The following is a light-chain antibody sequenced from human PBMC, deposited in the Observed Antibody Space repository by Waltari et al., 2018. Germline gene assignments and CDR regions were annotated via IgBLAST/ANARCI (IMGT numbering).Light chain of an antibody. J-gene: IGKJ3*01. V-gene: IGKV3-20*01. CDR2: ETS. Sequence: EIVMTQSPAILSVSPGERATLSCRASQTLSSTYLAWYQQKPGQAPRLLIYETSTRATGIPDRFSGSGSGTDFTLTISRLEPEDLAVCYCHQYGNSAPFTFGPGTKVDIK. CDR1: QTLSSTY. CDR3: HQYGNSAPFT.